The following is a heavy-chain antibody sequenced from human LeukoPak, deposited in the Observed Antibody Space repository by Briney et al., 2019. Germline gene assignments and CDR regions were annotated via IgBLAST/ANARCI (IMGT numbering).Heavy chain of an antibody. CDR3: AKDVGATFPLDCAFDI. J-gene: IGHJ3*02. Sequence: GGSLRLSCAASGFTFSIYAMSWVRQAPGKGLEWVSTISGSGDNTYYAESVKGRFTISRDNSKNRLYLKMNSLRAEDTAVYYCAKDVGATFPLDCAFDIWGQGTMVTVSS. CDR2: ISGSGDNT. V-gene: IGHV3-23*01. D-gene: IGHD1-26*01. CDR1: GFTFSIYA.